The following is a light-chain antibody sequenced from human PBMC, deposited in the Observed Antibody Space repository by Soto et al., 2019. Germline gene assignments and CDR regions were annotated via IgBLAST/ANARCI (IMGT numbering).Light chain of an antibody. CDR1: RSVVICYNF. CDR3: TSYTSSGTLV. V-gene: IGLV2-14*03. J-gene: IGLJ1*01. Sequence: QSVLTEPAAGSGSRGQSITISCTGTRSVVICYNFVSSYLQHPPTAPPLLIYDVSYRPSRLSTRFSGSKSRNTPSLTLSGLQPEAAADSYCTSYTSSGTLVFRSGTTAPVL. CDR2: DVS.